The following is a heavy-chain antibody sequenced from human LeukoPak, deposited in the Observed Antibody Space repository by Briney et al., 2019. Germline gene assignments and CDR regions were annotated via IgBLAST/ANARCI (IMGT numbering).Heavy chain of an antibody. J-gene: IGHJ4*02. V-gene: IGHV4-4*07. CDR1: GGSISSYY. CDR2: IYTSGST. Sequence: SETLSLTCTVSGGSISSYYWSWIRQPAGKGLEWIGRIYTSGSTSYNPSLKSRVTMSVDTSNNQFSLKLSSVTAADTAVYYCARAEVNTADFDYWGQGTLVTVSS. CDR3: ARAEVNTADFDY. D-gene: IGHD5-18*01.